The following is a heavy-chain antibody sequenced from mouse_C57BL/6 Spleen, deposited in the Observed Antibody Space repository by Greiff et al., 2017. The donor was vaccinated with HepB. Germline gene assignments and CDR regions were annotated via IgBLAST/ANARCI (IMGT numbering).Heavy chain of an antibody. CDR3: TREPYYYGSSYAMDY. CDR1: GYTFTDYE. J-gene: IGHJ4*01. V-gene: IGHV1-15*01. CDR2: IDPETGGT. D-gene: IGHD1-1*01. Sequence: QVQLQQSGAELVRPGASVTLSCKASGYTFTDYEMHWVKQTPVHGLEWIGAIDPETGGTAYNQKFKGKAILTADKSSSTAYMELRSLTSEDSAVYYCTREPYYYGSSYAMDYWGQGTSVTVPS.